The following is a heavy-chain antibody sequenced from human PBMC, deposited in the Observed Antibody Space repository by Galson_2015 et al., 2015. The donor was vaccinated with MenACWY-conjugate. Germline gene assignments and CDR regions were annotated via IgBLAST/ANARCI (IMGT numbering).Heavy chain of an antibody. J-gene: IGHJ5*02. CDR1: GYSISSDYY. CDR2: IYHSGST. Sequence: ETLSLTCTVSGYSISSDYYWGWIRQPPGKGLEWIGSIYHSGSTYYNPSLRSRVTISVDMSKNQLSLKLRSVTAADTAVYYCAREPHMNDHIAIFGGVNRNWFDPWGQGILVTVSS. V-gene: IGHV4-38-2*02. D-gene: IGHD3-3*01. CDR3: AREPHMNDHIAIFGGVNRNWFDP.